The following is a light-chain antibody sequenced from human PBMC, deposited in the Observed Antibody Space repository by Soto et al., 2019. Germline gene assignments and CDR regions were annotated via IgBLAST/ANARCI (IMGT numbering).Light chain of an antibody. CDR2: AAS. CDR3: LQDYNYPRT. CDR1: QGIRND. V-gene: IGKV1-6*01. Sequence: AIQMTPSPSSLSASVGDRVTISCRASQGIRNDLGWYQQNPGKAPKLLIYAASSLQSGVPSRFSGSGSGTDFTLTISSLQPEDFATYYCLQDYNYPRTFGQGTTVDIK. J-gene: IGKJ1*01.